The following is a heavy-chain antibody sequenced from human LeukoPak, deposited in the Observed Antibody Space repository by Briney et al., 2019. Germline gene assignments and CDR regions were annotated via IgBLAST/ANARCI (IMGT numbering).Heavy chain of an antibody. CDR1: AFTFSDFH. V-gene: IGHV3-11*01. CDR3: ARLRATSLRGVDH. J-gene: IGHJ4*02. Sequence: PGGSVSLYCTASAFTFSDFHMIWIRTAQGKGLEGFSNTSGSGYAIQHPGPGKGSFTISRDNAKDSMYLKMHSLRVEAAALYYCARLRATSLRGVDHWGKGTRFTVS. CDR2: TSGSGYAI.